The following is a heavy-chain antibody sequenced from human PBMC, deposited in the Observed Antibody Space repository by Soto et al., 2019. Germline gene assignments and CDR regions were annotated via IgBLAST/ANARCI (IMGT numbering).Heavy chain of an antibody. Sequence: ASVKVSCKTSGYTFTNYFVHWVRQAPGQGLEWMGTINPGNRITKYALKFQGRVAMTRDTSINTVYLELSSLTSEDTAVYFCARSSGGVYGIIIEGTNWFAPWGQGTLVTSPQ. CDR2: INPGNRIT. CDR1: GYTFTNYF. D-gene: IGHD3-16*01. J-gene: IGHJ5*02. V-gene: IGHV1-46*01. CDR3: ARSSGGVYGIIIEGTNWFAP.